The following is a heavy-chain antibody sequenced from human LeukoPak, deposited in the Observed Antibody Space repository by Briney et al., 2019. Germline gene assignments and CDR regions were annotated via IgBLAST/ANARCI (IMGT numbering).Heavy chain of an antibody. CDR1: GYTFTSYD. J-gene: IGHJ4*02. D-gene: IGHD5-12*01. Sequence: ASVKVSCKASGYTFTSYDINWVRQATGQGLEWMGWMNPNSGNTGYAQKFQGRVTMTRNTSISTAYMELSSLRSDDTAVYYCARSGVTTIPNFDYWGQGTLVTVSS. CDR3: ARSGVTTIPNFDY. V-gene: IGHV1-8*01. CDR2: MNPNSGNT.